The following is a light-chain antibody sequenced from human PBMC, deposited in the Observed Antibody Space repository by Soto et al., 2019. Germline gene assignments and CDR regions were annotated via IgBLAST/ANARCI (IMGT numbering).Light chain of an antibody. J-gene: IGKJ4*01. CDR2: GAS. CDR3: QQYGSSPPVT. Sequence: EIVLTQSPGTLCLSPGERATLSCRASQSVSSSYLAWYQQKPGQAPRLLIHGASSRATGIPDRFSGSGSGTDFTLNISRVEPEDFAVYYCQQYGSSPPVTFGGGTKVDIK. CDR1: QSVSSSY. V-gene: IGKV3-20*01.